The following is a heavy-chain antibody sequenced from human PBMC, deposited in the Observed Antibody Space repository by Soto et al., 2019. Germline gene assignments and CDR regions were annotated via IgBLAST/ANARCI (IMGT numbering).Heavy chain of an antibody. CDR2: ISGSGGST. Sequence: GGSLRLSCAASGFTFSSYAKSWVRQAPGKGLEWVSAISGSGGSTYYADSVKGRFTISRDNYKNTLYLQMNSLRAEDTAVYYCAKENYYDSSGYYLYWGQGTLVTVSS. CDR3: AKENYYDSSGYYLY. V-gene: IGHV3-23*01. CDR1: GFTFSSYA. J-gene: IGHJ4*02. D-gene: IGHD3-22*01.